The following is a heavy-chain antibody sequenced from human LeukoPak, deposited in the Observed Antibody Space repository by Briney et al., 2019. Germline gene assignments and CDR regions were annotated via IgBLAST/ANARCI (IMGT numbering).Heavy chain of an antibody. V-gene: IGHV1-18*01. J-gene: IGHJ4*02. CDR2: ISAYNGNT. CDR1: GYTFTSYG. CDR3: ARSQGPKKIAAAGY. Sequence: ASVRVSCKASGYTFTSYGISWVRQAPGQGLEWMGWISAYNGNTNYAQKLQGRVTMTTDTSTSTAYMELRSLRSDDTAVYYCARSQGPKKIAAAGYWGQGTLVTVSS. D-gene: IGHD6-13*01.